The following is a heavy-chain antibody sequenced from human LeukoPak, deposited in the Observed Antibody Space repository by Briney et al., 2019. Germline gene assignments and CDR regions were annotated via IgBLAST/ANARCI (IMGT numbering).Heavy chain of an antibody. D-gene: IGHD4-11*01. J-gene: IGHJ6*02. V-gene: IGHV3-11*01. CDR1: GFTFSDYY. Sequence: GGSLRLSCAASGFTFSDYYMSWIRQAPGKAREGVSYISGSGSTIYYADSVKGRFTISRDNAKNSLYLQMNSLRAEDTAVYYCARGNYGYYYGMDVWGQGTTVTVSS. CDR3: ARGNYGYYYGMDV. CDR2: ISGSGSTI.